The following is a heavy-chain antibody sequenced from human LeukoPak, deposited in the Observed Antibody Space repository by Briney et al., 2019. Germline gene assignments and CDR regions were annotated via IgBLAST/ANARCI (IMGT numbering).Heavy chain of an antibody. CDR2: IYYSGST. Sequence: SETLSLTCTVSGGSISSYLWSWIRQPPGEGLEWIGYIYYSGSTNYNPSLKSRVTISVDMSKNQFSLKLSSVTAADTAVYYCARTTVHGSLDYWGQGTLVTVSS. CDR3: ARTTVHGSLDY. D-gene: IGHD4-11*01. V-gene: IGHV4-59*01. CDR1: GGSISSYL. J-gene: IGHJ4*02.